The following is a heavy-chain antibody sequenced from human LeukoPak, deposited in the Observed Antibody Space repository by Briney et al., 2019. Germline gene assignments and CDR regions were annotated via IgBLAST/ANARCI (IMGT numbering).Heavy chain of an antibody. V-gene: IGHV4-59*08. CDR2: IYYSGST. D-gene: IGHD1-1*01. Sequence: PSETLSLTCTVSGGSISSYYWSWIRQPPGKGLEWIGYIYYSGSTNYNPSLKSRVTISVDTSKNQFSLKLSSVTAADTAVYYCARQYNWNDVWFDPWGQGTLVTVSS. CDR3: ARQYNWNDVWFDP. CDR1: GGSISSYY. J-gene: IGHJ5*02.